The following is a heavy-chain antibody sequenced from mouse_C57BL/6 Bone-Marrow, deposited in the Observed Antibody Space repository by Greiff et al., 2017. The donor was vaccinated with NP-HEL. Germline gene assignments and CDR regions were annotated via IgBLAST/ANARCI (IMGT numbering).Heavy chain of an antibody. J-gene: IGHJ1*03. CDR3: ARRARYWYFDV. Sequence: QVQLQQPGAELVMPGASVKLSCKASGYTFTSYWMHWVKQRPGQGLEWIGEIDPSDSYTNYNQKFKGKSTLTVDKSSSPAYMQLSSLTSEDSAVYYCARRARYWYFDVWGTGTTVTVSS. D-gene: IGHD3-1*01. CDR1: GYTFTSYW. CDR2: IDPSDSYT. V-gene: IGHV1-69*01.